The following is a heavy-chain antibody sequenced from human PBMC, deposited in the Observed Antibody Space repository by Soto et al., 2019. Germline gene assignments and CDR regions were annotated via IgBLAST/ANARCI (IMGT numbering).Heavy chain of an antibody. Sequence: HPGGSLRLSCTVSGFTFGDFAMSRFRQAPGKGLEWVGFIRSKAYGGAPEYAASVRGRFTISRDDSRSIAYLQMNSLKTEDTAVYHCSRGRLKARGYSTGQEYFFDYWGQGTLVTVSS. CDR3: SRGRLKARGYSTGQEYFFDY. V-gene: IGHV3-49*03. CDR1: GFTFGDFA. J-gene: IGHJ4*02. CDR2: IRSKAYGGAP. D-gene: IGHD5-18*01.